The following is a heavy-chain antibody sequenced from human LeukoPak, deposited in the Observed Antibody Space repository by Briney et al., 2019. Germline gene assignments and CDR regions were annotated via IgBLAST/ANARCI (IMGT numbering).Heavy chain of an antibody. D-gene: IGHD6-13*01. CDR2: ISGSR. CDR3: AKAGRHSSSWIDY. Sequence: PGESLRLSCAASGFIFDDYAMYWVRQAPGKGLEWVSSISGSRVYADSVKGRFTISRDNAKNSLYLQMNSLRAEDTALYYCAKAGRHSSSWIDYWGQGTLVTVSS. CDR1: GFIFDDYA. V-gene: IGHV3-9*01. J-gene: IGHJ4*02.